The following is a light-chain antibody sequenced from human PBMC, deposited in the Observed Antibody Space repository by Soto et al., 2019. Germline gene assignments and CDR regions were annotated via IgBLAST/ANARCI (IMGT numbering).Light chain of an antibody. Sequence: EIVLTQSPGTLSLSPGERATLSCRASQSVSSSYLAWYQQKPGQAPRLLIFDTSNRATGIPDRFSGSGSGTDFTLTISRLEPEDFAVYSCQHYGSSPLTFVTFGGGTKVEIK. CDR1: QSVSSSY. CDR2: DTS. J-gene: IGKJ4*01. CDR3: QHYGSSPLTFVT. V-gene: IGKV3-20*01.